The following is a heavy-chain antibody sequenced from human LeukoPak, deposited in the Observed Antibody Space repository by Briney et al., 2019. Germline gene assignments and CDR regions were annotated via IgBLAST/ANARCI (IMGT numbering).Heavy chain of an antibody. J-gene: IGHJ4*02. CDR2: INPNSGGT. CDR1: GYTFTSHG. CDR3: ARDGSGWYGESTHLDY. Sequence: GASVKVSCKASGYTFTSHGITWVRQAPGQGLEWMGWINPNSGGTNYAQKFQGRVTMTRDTSISTAYMELSRLRSDDTAVYYCARDGSGWYGESTHLDYWGQGTLVTVSS. D-gene: IGHD6-19*01. V-gene: IGHV1-2*02.